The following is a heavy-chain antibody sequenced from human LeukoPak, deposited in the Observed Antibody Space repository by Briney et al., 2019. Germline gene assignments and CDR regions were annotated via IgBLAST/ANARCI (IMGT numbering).Heavy chain of an antibody. CDR1: GFTVSSNY. V-gene: IGHV3-66*02. J-gene: IGHJ4*02. Sequence: GGSLRLSCAASGFTVSSNYMSWVRQAPGKGLEWVSVIYSGGSTYYADSVKGRFTISRDNSKNTLYLQMNSLRAEDTAVYYCAKDPGIAVAGTGFDYWGQGTLVTVSS. CDR3: AKDPGIAVAGTGFDY. D-gene: IGHD6-19*01. CDR2: IYSGGST.